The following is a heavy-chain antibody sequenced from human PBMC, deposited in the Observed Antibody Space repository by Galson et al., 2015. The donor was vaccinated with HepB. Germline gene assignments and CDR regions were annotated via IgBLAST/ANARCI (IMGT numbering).Heavy chain of an antibody. J-gene: IGHJ3*02. CDR3: ARTRMSYYDSDGYYDAFDI. CDR2: IIPMFGPG. D-gene: IGHD3-22*01. Sequence: SVKVSCKASGGTFNDYVITWVRQAPGQGLEWMGGIIPMFGPGNNAQRFQGRVTITADKSTSTAYMELSSLRSEDTAVYYCARTRMSYYDSDGYYDAFDIWGQGTLVTVSS. CDR1: GGTFNDYV. V-gene: IGHV1-69*06.